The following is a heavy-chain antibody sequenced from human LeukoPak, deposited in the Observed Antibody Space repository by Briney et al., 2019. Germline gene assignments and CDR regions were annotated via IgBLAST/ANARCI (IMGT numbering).Heavy chain of an antibody. CDR1: GFTFSNAW. CDR3: ARAFHYYYYMDV. V-gene: IGHV3-48*01. J-gene: IGHJ6*03. CDR2: ISSSSSTI. Sequence: GGSLRLSCAASGFTFSNAWMSWVRQAPGKGLEWVSYISSSSSTIYYADSVKGRFTISRDNAKNSLYLQMNSLRAEDTAVYYCARAFHYYYYMDVWGKGTTVTVSS.